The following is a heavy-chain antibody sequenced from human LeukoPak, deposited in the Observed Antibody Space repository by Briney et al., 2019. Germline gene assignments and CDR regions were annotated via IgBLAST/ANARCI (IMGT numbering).Heavy chain of an antibody. Sequence: ASVKVSCKASGYTFTSYYMHWVRQAPGQGLEWMGIINPSGGSTSYAQKFQGRVTMTRNTSISTAYMELSSLRSEDTAVYYCARALSYGSGSYSVGYWGQGTLVTVSS. CDR1: GYTFTSYY. CDR2: INPSGGST. J-gene: IGHJ4*02. V-gene: IGHV1-46*01. CDR3: ARALSYGSGSYSVGY. D-gene: IGHD3-10*01.